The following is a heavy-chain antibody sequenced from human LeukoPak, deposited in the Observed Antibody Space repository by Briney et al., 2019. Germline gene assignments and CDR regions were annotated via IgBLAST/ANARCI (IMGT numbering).Heavy chain of an antibody. V-gene: IGHV1-18*01. CDR1: GYSFTRYG. CDR3: ARDSSSSWYGFLDS. CDR2: ISGYNGNT. D-gene: IGHD6-13*01. Sequence: ASVKVSCKTSGYSFTRYGVTWVRQAPGQGLEWVGWISGYNGNTNYAQKLQGRVTMTTDTSTNTAYMEVRRLRSDDTAVYYCARDSSSSWYGFLDSWGQGTLVTVSS. J-gene: IGHJ4*02.